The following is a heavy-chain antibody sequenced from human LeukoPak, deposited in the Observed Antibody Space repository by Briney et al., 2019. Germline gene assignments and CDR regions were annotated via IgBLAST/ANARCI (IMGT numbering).Heavy chain of an antibody. CDR3: ASPVGTKWELLDFSNQHPFDY. D-gene: IGHD1-26*01. CDR2: IIPIFGTA. J-gene: IGHJ4*02. CDR1: GGTFSSYA. V-gene: IGHV1-69*13. Sequence: GASVKVSCKASGGTFSSYAISWVRQAPGQGLEWMGGIIPIFGTANYAQKFQGRVTITADESTSTAYMELSSLRSEDTAVYYCASPVGTKWELLDFSNQHPFDYWGQGTLVTVSS.